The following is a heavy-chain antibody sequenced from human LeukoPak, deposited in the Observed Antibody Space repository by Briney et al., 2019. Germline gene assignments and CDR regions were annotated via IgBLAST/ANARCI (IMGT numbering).Heavy chain of an antibody. CDR1: GGTFSSYA. Sequence: ASVKVSCKASGGTFSSYAISWVRQAPGQGLEWMGGIIPIFGTANYAQKFQGRVTITTDESTSTAYMELSSLRSEDTAVYYCARVGHSGSLEYYFDYWGQGTLVTVSS. CDR2: IIPIFGTA. J-gene: IGHJ4*02. D-gene: IGHD1-26*01. CDR3: ARVGHSGSLEYYFDY. V-gene: IGHV1-69*05.